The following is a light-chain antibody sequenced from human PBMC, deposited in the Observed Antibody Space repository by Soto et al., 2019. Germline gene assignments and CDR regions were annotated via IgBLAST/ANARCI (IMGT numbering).Light chain of an antibody. CDR1: QDIRNY. Sequence: DIQMTQSPSSLSASVGDRVTMTCRASQDIRNYVAWYQQKPGEVPKLLIYAASTLQSGVPARLSGGGFGTDFTLTISSLRPEDVATYYCQRYHSALRTFSPRTKVDRK. CDR3: QRYHSALRT. V-gene: IGKV1-27*01. J-gene: IGKJ3*01. CDR2: AAS.